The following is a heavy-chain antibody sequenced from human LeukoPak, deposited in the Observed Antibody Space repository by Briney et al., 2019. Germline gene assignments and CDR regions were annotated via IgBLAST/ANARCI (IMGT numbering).Heavy chain of an antibody. V-gene: IGHV4-39*07. CDR3: ARVSPRYDSSGYYSRPDAFDI. J-gene: IGHJ3*02. D-gene: IGHD3-22*01. Sequence: SETLSLTCTVSGGSISSSSYYWDWIRQPPGKGLEWIGSIYYSGSTYYNPSLKSRVTISVDTSKNQFSLKLSSVTAADTAVYYCARVSPRYDSSGYYSRPDAFDIWGQGTMVTVSS. CDR1: GGSISSSSYY. CDR2: IYYSGST.